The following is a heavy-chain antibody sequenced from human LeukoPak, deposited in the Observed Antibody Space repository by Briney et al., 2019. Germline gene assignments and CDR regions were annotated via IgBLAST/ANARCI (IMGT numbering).Heavy chain of an antibody. D-gene: IGHD4-17*01. J-gene: IGHJ4*02. CDR2: ISYDGSNK. Sequence: GGSLRLSCAASGFTFSSYGMHWVREAPGKGLEWVAVISYDGSNKYYADSVKGRFTISRDNSKNTLYLQMNSLRAEDTAVYYCAKDYGDYGYYFDYWGQGTLVTLSS. V-gene: IGHV3-30*18. CDR1: GFTFSSYG. CDR3: AKDYGDYGYYFDY.